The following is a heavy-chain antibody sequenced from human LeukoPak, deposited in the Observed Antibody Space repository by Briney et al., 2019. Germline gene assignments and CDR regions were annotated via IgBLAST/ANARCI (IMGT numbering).Heavy chain of an antibody. CDR1: GFTFSSYW. CDR3: ARNGGSSWYVGYYYMDV. CDR2: IKQDGSEK. D-gene: IGHD6-13*01. V-gene: IGHV3-7*01. J-gene: IGHJ6*03. Sequence: PGGSLRLSCAASGFTFSSYWMSWVRQAPGKGLEWVANIKQDGSEKYYVDSVKGRFTISRDNAKNSLYLQMNSLRAEDTAVYYCARNGGSSWYVGYYYMDVWGKGTTVTVSS.